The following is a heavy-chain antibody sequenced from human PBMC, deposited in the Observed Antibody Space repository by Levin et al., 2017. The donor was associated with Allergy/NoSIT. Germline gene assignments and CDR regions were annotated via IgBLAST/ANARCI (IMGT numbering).Heavy chain of an antibody. D-gene: IGHD5-12*01. J-gene: IGHJ4*02. CDR2: IWYDGSNK. CDR1: GFTFSSYG. V-gene: IGHV3-33*01. Sequence: GGSLRLSCAASGFTFSSYGMHWVRQAPGKGLEWVAVIWYDGSNKYYADSVKGRFTISRDNSKNTLYLQMNSLRAEDTAVYYCARDSTFHGGYVGYWGQGTLVTVSS. CDR3: ARDSTFHGGYVGY.